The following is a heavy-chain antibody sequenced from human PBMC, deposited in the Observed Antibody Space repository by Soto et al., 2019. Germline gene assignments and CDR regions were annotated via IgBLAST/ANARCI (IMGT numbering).Heavy chain of an antibody. V-gene: IGHV2-5*02. Sequence: QVTLKESGPTLVKPTQTLTLTCTFSGFSLSTSGVGVGWIRQPPGKALEWLALIYWDDDKRYSPSLKSRLTITKDTSKNQVVLTMTNMDPVDTATYYCAHSRGYDILTGYYPFDYWGQGTLVTVSS. CDR3: AHSRGYDILTGYYPFDY. CDR1: GFSLSTSGVG. CDR2: IYWDDDK. D-gene: IGHD3-9*01. J-gene: IGHJ4*02.